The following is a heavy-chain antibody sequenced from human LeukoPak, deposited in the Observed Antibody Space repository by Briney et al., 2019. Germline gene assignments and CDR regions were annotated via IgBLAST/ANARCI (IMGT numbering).Heavy chain of an antibody. CDR2: ISGSGGST. J-gene: IGHJ4*02. Sequence: PGGSLRLSCAASGFTFSSYAMSWVRQAPGKGLGWVSAISGSGGSTYYADSVKGRFTISRDNSKNTLYLQMNSLRAEDTAVYYCARGRDYAGIAAMYDHWGQGMLVTVSS. D-gene: IGHD4-23*01. CDR3: ARGRDYAGIAAMYDH. V-gene: IGHV3-23*01. CDR1: GFTFSSYA.